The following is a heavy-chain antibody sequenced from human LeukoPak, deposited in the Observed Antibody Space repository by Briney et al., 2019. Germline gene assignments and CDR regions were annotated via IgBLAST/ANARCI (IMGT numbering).Heavy chain of an antibody. J-gene: IGHJ4*02. Sequence: PSETLSLTCTVSGYSISSGYYWGWIRQPPGKGLEWIGSIYHSGSTYYNPSLKSRVTIPVDTSKNQFSLKLSSVTAADTAVYYCAREDYDFWSGLSAIDYWGQGTLVTVSS. CDR1: GYSISSGYY. D-gene: IGHD3-3*01. CDR2: IYHSGST. CDR3: AREDYDFWSGLSAIDY. V-gene: IGHV4-38-2*02.